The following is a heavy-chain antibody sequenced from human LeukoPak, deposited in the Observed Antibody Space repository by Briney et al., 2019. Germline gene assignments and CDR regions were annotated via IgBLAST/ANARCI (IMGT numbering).Heavy chain of an antibody. D-gene: IGHD3-10*01. J-gene: IGHJ3*01. CDR2: ISSTRPTI. V-gene: IGHV3-48*01. CDR1: GFSFSSYN. Sequence: PGGSLRLSCAASGFSFSSYNTNWVRQAPGKGLEWISYISSTRPTIYYADSVKGRFTISRDDAKSSLYLQMNSLRVEDTAVYYCAKEVTYGGAAFDVWGQGTTVTVSS. CDR3: AKEVTYGGAAFDV.